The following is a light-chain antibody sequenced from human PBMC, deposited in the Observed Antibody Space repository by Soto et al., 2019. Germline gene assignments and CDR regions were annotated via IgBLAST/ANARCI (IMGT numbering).Light chain of an antibody. CDR1: QSVNSSY. V-gene: IGKV3-20*01. CDR3: QQYGRSPPMYT. Sequence: DIVLTQSPGTLSLSPGERATLSCRASQSVNSSYLAWYQQTPGQAPRLLIYGASSRATGIPDRFSGSGSGTDFTLTISRLEPEDFAVYYCQQYGRSPPMYTFGHGTKLEIK. J-gene: IGKJ2*01. CDR2: GAS.